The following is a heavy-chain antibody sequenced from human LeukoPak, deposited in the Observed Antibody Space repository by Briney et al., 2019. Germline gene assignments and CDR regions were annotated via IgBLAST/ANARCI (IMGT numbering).Heavy chain of an antibody. D-gene: IGHD2-2*01. V-gene: IGHV3-74*01. CDR3: ARESPSCSRCFQH. J-gene: IGHJ1*01. Sequence: QAGGSLRLSCAASGFTFSSYWMHWVRQTPGKGLVWLSRINSDGSSTNYADSVKGRFTISRDNANSTLFLQMTSLTADDTAVYYCARESPSCSRCFQHWGQGALVGVSS. CDR1: GFTFSSYW. CDR2: INSDGSST.